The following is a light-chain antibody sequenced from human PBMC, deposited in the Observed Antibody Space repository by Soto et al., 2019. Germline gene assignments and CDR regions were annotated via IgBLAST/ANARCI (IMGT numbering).Light chain of an antibody. V-gene: IGLV2-14*01. CDR1: SSDVGGYNY. J-gene: IGLJ1*01. CDR2: DVS. CDR3: SSYTSSSTPFYG. Sequence: QSALAQPSCLSAYHGQTITISCTGTSSDVGGYNYVSWYQQHPGKAPKLMIYDVSNRPSGVSNRFSGSKSGNTASLTISGLQAEDEADYFCSSYTSSSTPFYGFGTWTKATVL.